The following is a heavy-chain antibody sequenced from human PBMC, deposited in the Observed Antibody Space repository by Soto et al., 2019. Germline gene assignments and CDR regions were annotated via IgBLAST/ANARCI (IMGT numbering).Heavy chain of an antibody. J-gene: IGHJ4*02. CDR2: VRAGGEGT. CDR1: GFTFSSHA. D-gene: IGHD2-2*01. V-gene: IGHV3-23*01. Sequence: EVQLLESGGGLVQSGGSLRLSCAASGFTFSSHAMNWVRQAPGTGLEWVSLVRAGGEGTYYADSVKGRFTISRDNSKNTLYLQMNSLRAEDTAVYYCARGPLSADGTSWFDYWGQGTLVTVSS. CDR3: ARGPLSADGTSWFDY.